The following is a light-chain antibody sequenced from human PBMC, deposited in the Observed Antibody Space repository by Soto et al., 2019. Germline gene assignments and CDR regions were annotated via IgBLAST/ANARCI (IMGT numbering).Light chain of an antibody. CDR2: GAS. J-gene: IGKJ3*01. Sequence: DIVLTQSPGTLSLSPGERATLSCRASQRVTSNHLAWYQQKLGQAPRLLISGASTRATGIPDRFSGSGSGTEFTLTISSLQSEDFAVYYCQQYNNWPPVTFGPGTKVDIK. CDR1: QRVTSN. CDR3: QQYNNWPPVT. V-gene: IGKV3D-15*01.